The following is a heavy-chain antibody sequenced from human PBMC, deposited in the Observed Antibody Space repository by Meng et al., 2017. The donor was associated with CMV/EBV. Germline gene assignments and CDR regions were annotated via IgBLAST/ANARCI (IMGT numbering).Heavy chain of an antibody. J-gene: IGHJ6*02. CDR2: IRYDGSNK. V-gene: IGHV3-30*02. Sequence: GGSLRLSCAASGFTFSNYGMYWVRQAPGKRLEWVTFIRYDGSNKYYADSVKGRFTISRDNSKNTLFLQMNSLRAEDTAVYYCARPLTNYDFWSGYYTGGGMDVWGQGTTVTVSS. D-gene: IGHD3-3*01. CDR3: ARPLTNYDFWSGYYTGGGMDV. CDR1: GFTFSNYG.